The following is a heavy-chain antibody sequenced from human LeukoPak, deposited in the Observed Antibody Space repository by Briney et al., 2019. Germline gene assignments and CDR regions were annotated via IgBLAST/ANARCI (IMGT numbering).Heavy chain of an antibody. V-gene: IGHV3-11*01. CDR3: ATTRGSSFDY. CDR1: GFTFSDYY. Sequence: PGGSLRLSCAASGFTFSDYYMSWIRQAPGKGPEWVSYISSSGSTIYYADSVKGRFTTSRDNSKNTLYLQMNSLRVEDTAVYYCATTRGSSFDYWGQGTLVTVSS. J-gene: IGHJ4*02. D-gene: IGHD3-10*01. CDR2: ISSSGSTI.